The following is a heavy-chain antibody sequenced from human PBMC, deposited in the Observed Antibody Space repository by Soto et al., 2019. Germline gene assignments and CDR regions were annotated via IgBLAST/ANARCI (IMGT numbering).Heavy chain of an antibody. D-gene: IGHD6-19*01. V-gene: IGHV1-18*01. CDR2: ISTYNGNT. Sequence: GXSVKVSFKASGYTFTTYSIHLVRQAPGQGLECMGWISTYNGNTNYAQKLQGRVTMTTDTSTSTAYMELRSLRSDDTAVYYCARVAVSGLAYFQHWGQGTLVTVSS. J-gene: IGHJ1*01. CDR1: GYTFTTYS. CDR3: ARVAVSGLAYFQH.